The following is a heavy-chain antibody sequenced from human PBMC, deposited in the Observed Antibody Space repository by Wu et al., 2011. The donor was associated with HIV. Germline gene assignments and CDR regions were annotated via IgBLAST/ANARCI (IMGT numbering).Heavy chain of an antibody. D-gene: IGHD3-9*01. CDR2: MVPMFGRL. CDR3: AREGFDWLLSGLRGFDI. CDR1: GGTFSGHS. V-gene: IGHV1-69*14. Sequence: QVQVVQSGPEVKKPGSSVKVSCKASGGTFSGHSLSWVRQAPGQGLEWMGGMVPMFGRLDYAQKFRGRVKITVDKSQTTAYMELSSLRSDDTAVYYCAREGFDWLLSGLRGFDIWGQGTMVTVSS. J-gene: IGHJ3*02.